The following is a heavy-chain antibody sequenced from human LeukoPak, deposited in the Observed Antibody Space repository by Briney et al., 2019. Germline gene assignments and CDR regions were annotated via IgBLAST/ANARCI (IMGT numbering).Heavy chain of an antibody. CDR1: GGSFSGYY. V-gene: IGHV4-34*01. CDR3: ARSPTVTTWIDY. J-gene: IGHJ4*02. CDR2: INHSGST. Sequence: SETLSLTCAVYGGSFSGYYWSWIRQPPGKGLEWIGEINHSGSTNYNPSLKSRVTISVDTSKNQFSLKLGSVTAADTAVYYCARSPTVTTWIDYWGQGTLVTVSS. D-gene: IGHD4-17*01.